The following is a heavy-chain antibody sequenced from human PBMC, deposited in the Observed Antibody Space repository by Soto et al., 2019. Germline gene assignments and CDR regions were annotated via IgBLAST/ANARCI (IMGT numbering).Heavy chain of an antibody. CDR2: IYYSGST. J-gene: IGHJ4*02. CDR1: GGSISSYY. V-gene: IGHV4-59*01. Sequence: SETLSLTCTVSGGSISSYYWSWIRQPPGKGLEWIGYIYYSGSTNYNPSLKSRVTISVDTSKNQFSLKLSSVTAADTAVYYCARGNNYFDYWGQGTLVTVSS. CDR3: ARGNNYFDY.